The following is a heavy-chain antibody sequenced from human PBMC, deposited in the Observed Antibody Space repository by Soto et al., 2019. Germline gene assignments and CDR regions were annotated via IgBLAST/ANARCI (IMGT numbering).Heavy chain of an antibody. Sequence: PGGSLRLSCAASGFTFSSYDKRWVRQAPGKGLEWVAVISYDGSSNYYADSVEGRFTISRDNSKNTLYLQMNSLRAEDTAVYYCAEGHTVDTAMSYFDDGGQLTLVSVSS. CDR1: GFTFSSYD. CDR2: ISYDGSSN. J-gene: IGHJ4*01. CDR3: AEGHTVDTAMSYFDD. V-gene: IGHV3-30*18. D-gene: IGHD5-18*01.